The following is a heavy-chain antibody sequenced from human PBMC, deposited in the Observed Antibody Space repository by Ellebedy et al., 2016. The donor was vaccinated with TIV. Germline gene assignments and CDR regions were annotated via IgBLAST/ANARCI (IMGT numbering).Heavy chain of an antibody. Sequence: GSLRLSCTVSGGSISSSSYYWGWIRQPQGKGLEWIGSIYYSGSTNYNPSLKSRVTISVDTSKNQFSLKLSSVTAADTAVYYCARGKLLWFGEFPRWFDPWGQGTLVTVSS. CDR2: IYYSGST. CDR1: GGSISSSSYY. V-gene: IGHV4-39*07. CDR3: ARGKLLWFGEFPRWFDP. D-gene: IGHD3-10*01. J-gene: IGHJ5*02.